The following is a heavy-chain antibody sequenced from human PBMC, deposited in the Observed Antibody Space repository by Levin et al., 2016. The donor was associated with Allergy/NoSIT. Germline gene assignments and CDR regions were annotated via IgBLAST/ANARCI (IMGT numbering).Heavy chain of an antibody. CDR2: ITSSSSYI. CDR3: ARLVGDYGD. J-gene: IGHJ4*02. CDR1: GFNFGRFD. Sequence: GESLKISCAVSGFNFGRFDMNWFRLAPGKGLEWVSSITSSSSYIYYADSVKGRFTISRDNAKNSLDLQMDRLTAEDTAVYYCARLVGDYGDWGQGTPVTVSS. D-gene: IGHD4-17*01. V-gene: IGHV3-21*01.